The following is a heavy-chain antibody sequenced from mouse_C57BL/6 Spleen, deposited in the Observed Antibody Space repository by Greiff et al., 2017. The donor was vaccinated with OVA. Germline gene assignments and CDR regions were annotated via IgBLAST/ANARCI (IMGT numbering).Heavy chain of an antibody. Sequence: LVLPVSSVQLSFQASGSTFPSSCMPWVQPRPGHGLEWIGEISPSDSYTNYNQKFKGKSPLTVDKSASTAYMQRSSLTSEDSAVYDCARYRTGFDDWGQGTTLTVSS. J-gene: IGHJ2*01. CDR2: ISPSDSYT. CDR1: GSTFPSSC. V-gene: IGHV1-69*01. CDR3: ARYRTGFDD. D-gene: IGHD4-1*01.